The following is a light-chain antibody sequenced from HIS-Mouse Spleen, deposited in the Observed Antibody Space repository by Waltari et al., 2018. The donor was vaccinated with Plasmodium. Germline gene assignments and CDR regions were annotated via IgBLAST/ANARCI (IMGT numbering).Light chain of an antibody. J-gene: IGLJ3*02. CDR3: QVWDSSSDHWV. CDR1: NIGSKS. V-gene: IGLV3-21*02. Sequence: SYVLTQPPSVSVAPGQTARITCGGNNIGSKSVHWYQQKPGQAPVLVGYEDSDRPSGIPERFSGANAGNTATLTISRVEAGDEADYYCQVWDSSSDHWVFGGGTKLTVL. CDR2: EDS.